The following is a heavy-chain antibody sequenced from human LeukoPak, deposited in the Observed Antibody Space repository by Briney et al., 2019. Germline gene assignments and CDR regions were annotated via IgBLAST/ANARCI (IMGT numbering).Heavy chain of an antibody. CDR3: ARAVPIGTGWDAFDV. V-gene: IGHV3-53*01. CDR1: GFTVSSNY. CDR2: IYSGGST. J-gene: IGHJ3*01. D-gene: IGHD6-19*01. Sequence: GGSLRLSCSASGFTVSSNYMSWVRQAPGKGLEWVSVIYSGGSTYYADSVKGRFTISRDNSKNTGYLQMNSLRAEDTAVYCCARAVPIGTGWDAFDVWGQGTLVTVSS.